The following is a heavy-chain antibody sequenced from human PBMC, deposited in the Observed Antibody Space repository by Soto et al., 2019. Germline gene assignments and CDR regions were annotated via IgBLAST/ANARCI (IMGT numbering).Heavy chain of an antibody. V-gene: IGHV1-46*01. CDR2: INPSGGST. J-gene: IGHJ6*02. CDR1: GYTFTSYY. D-gene: IGHD3-10*01. CDR3: ARGFYYYGSEPDYGMDV. Sequence: GASVKVSCKASGYTFTSYYMHWVRQAPGQGLEWMGIINPSGGSTSYAQKFQGRVTMTRDTSTSTVYMELSSLRSEDTAVYYCARGFYYYGSEPDYGMDVWGQGTTVTVSS.